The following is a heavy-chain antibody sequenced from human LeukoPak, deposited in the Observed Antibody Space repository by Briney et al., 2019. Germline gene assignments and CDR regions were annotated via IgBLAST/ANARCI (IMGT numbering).Heavy chain of an antibody. V-gene: IGHV4-39*07. CDR1: GGSISSGDYY. D-gene: IGHD2-8*01. J-gene: IGHJ3*02. CDR3: ARVGLMVYAWLRQADAFDI. Sequence: KPSETLSLTCTVSGGSISSGDYYWSWIRQPPGKGLEWIGEINHSGSTNYNPSLKSRVTISVDTSKNQFSLKLSSVTAADTAVYYCARVGLMVYAWLRQADAFDIWGQGTMVTVSS. CDR2: INHSGST.